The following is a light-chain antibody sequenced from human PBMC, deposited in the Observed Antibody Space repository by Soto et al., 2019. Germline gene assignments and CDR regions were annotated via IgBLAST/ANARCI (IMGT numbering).Light chain of an antibody. CDR2: GAS. Sequence: EIVLTQSPGTLSLSPGERAILSCRASQSVTSNYLAWYQQKPGQAPRLFIFGASSRATGIPDRFSGSGSGTDFTLTIDRLEPEDSAIYYWQQYGRSPLTFGGGTKVEIK. CDR3: QQYGRSPLT. J-gene: IGKJ4*01. CDR1: QSVTSNY. V-gene: IGKV3-20*01.